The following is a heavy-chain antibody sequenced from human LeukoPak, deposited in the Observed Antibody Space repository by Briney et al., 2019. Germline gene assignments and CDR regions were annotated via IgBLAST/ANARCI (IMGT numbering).Heavy chain of an antibody. Sequence: SETLSLTCAVYGGSFSGYYWSWIRQPPGKGLEWIGEINRSGSTNYNPSLKSRVTISVDTSKNQFSLKLSSVTAADTAVYYCARLKIPSYYCGMDVWGKGTTVTVSS. CDR2: INRSGST. J-gene: IGHJ6*04. CDR3: ARLKIPSYYCGMDV. D-gene: IGHD2-21*01. CDR1: GGSFSGYY. V-gene: IGHV4-34*01.